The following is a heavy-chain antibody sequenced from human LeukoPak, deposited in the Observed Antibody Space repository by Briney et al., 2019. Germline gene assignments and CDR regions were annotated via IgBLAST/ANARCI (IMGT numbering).Heavy chain of an antibody. Sequence: GGSLRLSCAASGFTFSSSWMSWVRQAPGKGLEWVANIKQDGSEKYYVDSVKGRFTISRDNAKKSLYLQMNSLRAEDTAVYYCARAVGATHFDYWGQGTMVTVSS. J-gene: IGHJ4*02. CDR3: ARAVGATHFDY. D-gene: IGHD1-26*01. CDR2: IKQDGSEK. V-gene: IGHV3-7*04. CDR1: GFTFSSSW.